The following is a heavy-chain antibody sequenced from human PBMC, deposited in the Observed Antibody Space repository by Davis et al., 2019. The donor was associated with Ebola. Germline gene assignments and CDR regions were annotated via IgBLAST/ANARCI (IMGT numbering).Heavy chain of an antibody. J-gene: IGHJ6*02. CDR2: ISAYNGNT. CDR1: GYTFTSYG. CDR3: ARVPYCSSTSCFMYYYGMDV. D-gene: IGHD2-2*01. Sequence: ASVKVSCKASGYTFTSYGISWVRQAPGQGLEWMGWISAYNGNTNYAQKLQGRVTMTTDTSTSTAYMELRSLRSDDTAVYYCARVPYCSSTSCFMYYYGMDVWGQGTTVTVSS. V-gene: IGHV1-18*01.